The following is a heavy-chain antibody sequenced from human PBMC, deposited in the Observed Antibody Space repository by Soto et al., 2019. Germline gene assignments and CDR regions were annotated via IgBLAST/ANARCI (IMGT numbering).Heavy chain of an antibody. CDR1: GFTFSSYA. CDR3: AKDPPGSGPDFDY. J-gene: IGHJ4*02. CDR2: VSGSGDST. Sequence: EVHLLESAGGLVQPGGSLRLSCAASGFTFSSYAMNRVRQAPGKGLEWVSTVSGSGDSTYYADSVKGRFTISRDNSKNTLYLQMNSLRVEDTAVYYCAKDPPGSGPDFDYWGQGTLVTVSS. D-gene: IGHD7-27*01. V-gene: IGHV3-23*01.